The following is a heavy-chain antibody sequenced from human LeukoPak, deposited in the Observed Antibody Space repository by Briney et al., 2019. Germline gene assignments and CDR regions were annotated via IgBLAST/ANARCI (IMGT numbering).Heavy chain of an antibody. CDR2: INPNSGGT. Sequence: ASAKVSCKASGCTFTGYYMHWVRQAPGQGLEWMGWINPNSGGTNYAQKFQGWVTMTRDTSISTAYMELSRLRSDDTAVYYCARGRSPVVVVAATDPFDIWGQGTMVTVSS. D-gene: IGHD2-15*01. CDR1: GCTFTGYY. V-gene: IGHV1-2*04. J-gene: IGHJ3*02. CDR3: ARGRSPVVVVAATDPFDI.